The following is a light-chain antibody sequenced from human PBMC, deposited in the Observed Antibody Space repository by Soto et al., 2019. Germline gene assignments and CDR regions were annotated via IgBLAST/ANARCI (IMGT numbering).Light chain of an antibody. J-gene: IGKJ3*01. Sequence: DIQMTQSPSSLSASVGDRVTITCQASQDISNYLNWYQQKPGKAPKLLIYDASNLETGVPSRFSGSGSGTDFTFTISSLRPEDIATYYCQQYDNLPGFTFGPGTKVDIK. V-gene: IGKV1-33*01. CDR1: QDISNY. CDR2: DAS. CDR3: QQYDNLPGFT.